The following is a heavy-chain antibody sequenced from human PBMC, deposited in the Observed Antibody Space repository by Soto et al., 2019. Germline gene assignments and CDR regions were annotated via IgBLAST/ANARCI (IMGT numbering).Heavy chain of an antibody. CDR1: GYIFTSYG. Sequence: GASVKVSCKASGYIFTSYGISWVRQAPGQGLEWMGWISAYNGNTNYAQKLQGRVTMTTDTSTSTAYMELRSLRSDDTAVYYCARVGSYGDSGPYYYYYGMDVWGQGTTVTVSS. J-gene: IGHJ6*02. V-gene: IGHV1-18*01. CDR3: ARVGSYGDSGPYYYYYGMDV. CDR2: ISAYNGNT. D-gene: IGHD4-17*01.